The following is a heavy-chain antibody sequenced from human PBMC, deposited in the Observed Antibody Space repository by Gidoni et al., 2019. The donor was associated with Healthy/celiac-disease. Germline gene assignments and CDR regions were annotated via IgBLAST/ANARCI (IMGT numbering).Heavy chain of an antibody. J-gene: IGHJ1*01. CDR1: GGSISSSSYY. V-gene: IGHV4-39*01. CDR2: IYYSGST. CDR3: ARKGIAAAGRAELAEYFQH. D-gene: IGHD6-13*01. Sequence: QLQLQESGPGLVKPSETLSLTCTVSGGSISSSSYYWGWIRQPPGKGLEWIGSIYYSGSTYYNPSLKSRVTISVDTSKNQFSLKLSSVTAADTAVYYCARKGIAAAGRAELAEYFQHWGQGTLVTVSS.